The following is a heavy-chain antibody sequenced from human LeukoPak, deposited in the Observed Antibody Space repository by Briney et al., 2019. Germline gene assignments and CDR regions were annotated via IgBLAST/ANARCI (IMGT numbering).Heavy chain of an antibody. V-gene: IGHV3-15*01. CDR1: GFTFSNAW. Sequence: GGSLRLSCAASGFTFSNAWMTWVRQAPGKGLEWVGRIKSKTDRATTDYAAPVKGRFTISRDDSKHPLYLQMNSLKTQATAVYYCTREAVTANGYFDYWGQGTLVTVSS. D-gene: IGHD2-21*02. CDR3: TREAVTANGYFDY. J-gene: IGHJ4*02. CDR2: IKSKTDRATT.